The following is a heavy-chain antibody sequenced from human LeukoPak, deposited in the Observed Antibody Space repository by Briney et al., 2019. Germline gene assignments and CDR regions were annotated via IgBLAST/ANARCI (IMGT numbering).Heavy chain of an antibody. V-gene: IGHV4-59*01. CDR2: IYYSGST. CDR1: GGSISSYY. D-gene: IGHD3-3*01. Sequence: PSETLSLTCTVSGGSISSYYWSWIRQPPGKGLEWIGYIYYSGSTNYNPSLKSRVTISVDTSKNQFSLKLSSVTAADTAVYYCARDAGNYDFWSGYFVGYYGMDVWGQGTTVTVSS. J-gene: IGHJ6*02. CDR3: ARDAGNYDFWSGYFVGYYGMDV.